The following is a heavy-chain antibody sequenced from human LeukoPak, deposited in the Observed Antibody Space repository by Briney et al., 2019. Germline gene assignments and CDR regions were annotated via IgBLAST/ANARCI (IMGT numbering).Heavy chain of an antibody. J-gene: IGHJ6*02. CDR3: ARDRTAMVYGMDV. CDR2: IYYSGST. V-gene: IGHV4-59*01. Sequence: SETLSLTCTVSGGSISSYYWSWIRQPPGKGLEWIGYIYYSGSTNHNPSLKSRVTISINTSKKQFSLRLSSVTAADTAVYYCARDRTAMVYGMDVWGQGTTVTVSS. D-gene: IGHD5-18*01. CDR1: GGSISSYY.